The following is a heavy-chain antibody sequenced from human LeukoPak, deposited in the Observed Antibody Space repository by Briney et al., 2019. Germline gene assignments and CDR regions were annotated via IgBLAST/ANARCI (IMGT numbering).Heavy chain of an antibody. D-gene: IGHD2-2*02. CDR3: ANMVVPAAIGGDY. CDR1: GFTFDDYA. Sequence: PGGSLRLSCAASGFTFDDYAMHWVRQAPGKGLEWVSGISWNSGSIGYADSVKGRFTISRDKSKNTLYLQMNSLRAEDTAVYYCANMVVPAAIGGDYWGQGTLVTVSS. CDR2: ISWNSGSI. J-gene: IGHJ4*02. V-gene: IGHV3-9*01.